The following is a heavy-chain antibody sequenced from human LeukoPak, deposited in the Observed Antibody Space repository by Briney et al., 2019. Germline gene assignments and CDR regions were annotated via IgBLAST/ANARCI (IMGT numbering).Heavy chain of an antibody. D-gene: IGHD3-10*01. V-gene: IGHV4-59*08. J-gene: IGHJ4*02. CDR2: IYYSGST. Sequence: PPETLSLTCTVSGGSISSYYWSWIRQPPGKGLEWIGYIYYSGSTNYNPSLKSRVTISVDTSKNQFSLKLSSVTAADTAVYYCASSPYYYGSGRSPPTYWGQGTLVTVSS. CDR3: ASSPYYYGSGRSPPTY. CDR1: GGSISSYY.